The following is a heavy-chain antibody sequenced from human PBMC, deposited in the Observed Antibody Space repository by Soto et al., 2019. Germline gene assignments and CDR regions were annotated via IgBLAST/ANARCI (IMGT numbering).Heavy chain of an antibody. Sequence: SETLSLTCTVSGGSISSYYWSWIRQPPGKGLEWIGYIYYSGSTNYNPSLKSRVTMSVDTSKNQFSLKMTSVSAADKAVYYCARGRNYNILTDYYPEPLSFDSWGQGNMVTVYS. D-gene: IGHD3-9*01. J-gene: IGHJ4*02. CDR2: IYYSGST. CDR3: ARGRNYNILTDYYPEPLSFDS. V-gene: IGHV4-59*01. CDR1: GGSISSYY.